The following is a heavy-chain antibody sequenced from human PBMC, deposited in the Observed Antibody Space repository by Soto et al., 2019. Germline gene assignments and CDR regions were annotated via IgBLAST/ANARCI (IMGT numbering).Heavy chain of an antibody. D-gene: IGHD3-3*01. J-gene: IGHJ4*02. CDR2: IKSKTDGGTT. Sequence: EVQLVESGGGLVKPGGSLRLSCAASGFTFSNAWMNWVRQAPGKGLEWVGRIKSKTDGGTTDYAAPVKGRFTISRDDSKNTLYLQMNSLKTEDTAVYYCTTSRTDDVWSGYYSTYFDYWGQGTLVTVSS. V-gene: IGHV3-15*07. CDR1: GFTFSNAW. CDR3: TTSRTDDVWSGYYSTYFDY.